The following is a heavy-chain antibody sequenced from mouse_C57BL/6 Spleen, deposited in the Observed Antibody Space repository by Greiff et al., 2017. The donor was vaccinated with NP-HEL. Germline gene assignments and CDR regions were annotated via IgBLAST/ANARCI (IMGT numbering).Heavy chain of an antibody. CDR3: ASESDGYYAWFAY. CDR2: INPSSGYT. D-gene: IGHD2-3*01. J-gene: IGHJ3*01. V-gene: IGHV1-7*01. CDR1: GYTFTSYW. Sequence: QVQLQQSGAELAKPGASVKLSCKASGYTFTSYWMHWVKQRPGQGLEWIGYINPSSGYTKYNQKFKDKATLTADKSSSTAYMQLSSLTYEDSAVYYCASESDGYYAWFAYWGQGTLVTVSA.